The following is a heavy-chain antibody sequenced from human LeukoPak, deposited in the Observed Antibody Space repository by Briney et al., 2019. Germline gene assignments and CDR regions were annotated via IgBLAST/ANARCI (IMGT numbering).Heavy chain of an antibody. V-gene: IGHV1-18*04. D-gene: IGHD3-22*01. CDR3: ARDGPLGYSTD. J-gene: IGHJ4*02. CDR1: RHTVTGYD. CDR2: ISPYNGDT. Sequence: GASVKVSCKASRHTVTGYDMHWGRQAPGQGLEWMGWISPYNGDTDYAQKLQGRVTMTTDTSTSTVYMELRSLRSDDTTVYYCARDGPLGYSTDWGQGTLVSVSS.